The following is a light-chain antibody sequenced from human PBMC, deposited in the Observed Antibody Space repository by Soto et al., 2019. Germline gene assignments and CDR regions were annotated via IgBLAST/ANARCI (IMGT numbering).Light chain of an antibody. CDR2: GAS. CDR1: QSASDN. V-gene: IGKV3-15*01. CDR3: QQSYKLPYT. Sequence: EIVMTQSPATLSVSPGGRATLSCRASQSASDNLAWYQQRRGQAPRLLIYGASARATDIPSRFSGSGSGTEFTLSIGSLQSEDFAVYFCQQSYKLPYTFGQGTRLEIK. J-gene: IGKJ2*01.